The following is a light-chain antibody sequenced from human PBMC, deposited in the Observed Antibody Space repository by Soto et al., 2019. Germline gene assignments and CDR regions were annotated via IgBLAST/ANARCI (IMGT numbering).Light chain of an antibody. CDR1: QSVSSY. CDR2: DAS. CDR3: QQRSNWPRT. Sequence: EIVLTQSPATLSLSPGERATLSCRASQSVSSYLAWYQQKPGQAPRLLIYDASNRATVIPARFSGSGSGTVFTLTISSLEPEDFAVYYCQQRSNWPRTFGQGTKLEIK. V-gene: IGKV3-11*01. J-gene: IGKJ2*01.